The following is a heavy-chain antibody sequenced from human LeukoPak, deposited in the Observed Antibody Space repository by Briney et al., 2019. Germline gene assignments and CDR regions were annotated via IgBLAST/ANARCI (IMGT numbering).Heavy chain of an antibody. V-gene: IGHV4-59*01. J-gene: IGHJ4*02. CDR2: IYYSGST. CDR3: ARGGREYSGSHPQDY. D-gene: IGHD1-26*01. CDR1: GGSISSYY. Sequence: SETLSLTCTVSGGSISSYYWSWIRQPPGKRLEWIGYIYYSGSTNYNPSLKSRVTISVDTSKNQFSLKLSSVTAADTAVYYCARGGREYSGSHPQDYWAQGTLVTVSS.